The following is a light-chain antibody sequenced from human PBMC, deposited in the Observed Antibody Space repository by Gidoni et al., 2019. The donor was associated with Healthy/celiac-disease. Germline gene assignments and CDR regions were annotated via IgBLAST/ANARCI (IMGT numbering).Light chain of an antibody. CDR2: GAS. J-gene: IGKJ1*01. CDR1: QSVSSNS. Sequence: EIVLTQSPGTLSLSPGERAALSCRASQSVSSNSLAWYQQKPGQAPRLLIYGASSRATGIPDRFSGSGSGTDFTLTISRLEPEDFAVYYCQQYGNSPWTFXXXSKVEVK. CDR3: QQYGNSPWT. V-gene: IGKV3-20*01.